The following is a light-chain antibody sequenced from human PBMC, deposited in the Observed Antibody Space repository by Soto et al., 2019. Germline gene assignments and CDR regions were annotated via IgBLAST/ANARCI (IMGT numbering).Light chain of an antibody. CDR1: RSGFYSSNNKNY. CDR3: QQRSNWPPIT. V-gene: IGKV4-1*01. CDR2: WAS. Sequence: DIVMTQSPDSLAVSLGERAAINCKRSRSGFYSSNNKNYLAWYQQKPGQPPELLIYWASTRESGVPDRFSGSGSGTDFTLTISSLEPEDFAVYYCQQRSNWPPITFGQGTRLEIK. J-gene: IGKJ5*01.